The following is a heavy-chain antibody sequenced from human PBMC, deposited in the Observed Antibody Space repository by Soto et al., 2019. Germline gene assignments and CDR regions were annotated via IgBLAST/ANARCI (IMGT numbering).Heavy chain of an antibody. J-gene: IGHJ5*01. V-gene: IGHV1-8*01. CDR3: ALSDGAIFNGLDS. CDR2: MNPNSGNT. CDR1: GYTFATYD. Sequence: QVQLVQSGAEVKTPGASVKVSCKASGYTFATYDINWVRQAPGQGLEWMGWMNPNSGNTGYAQKFQGRLTMTGDTPLRIAHMELSSLRNEDPAVYYWALSDGAIFNGLDSWGQGTLVTVSA. D-gene: IGHD2-2*01.